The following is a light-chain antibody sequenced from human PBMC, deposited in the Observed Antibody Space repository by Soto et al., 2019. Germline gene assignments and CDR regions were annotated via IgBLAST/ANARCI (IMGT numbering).Light chain of an antibody. J-gene: IGKJ1*01. CDR1: QSISSW. Sequence: DIQMTQSPSTLSASVGDRVTITCRASQSISSWLAWYQQKPGTAPKLLIYKASTVQTGVPSRFSGSGSGTEFTITISSLQPDDFATYYCQQYNDNWTFGQGTKVEIK. CDR3: QQYNDNWT. CDR2: KAS. V-gene: IGKV1-5*03.